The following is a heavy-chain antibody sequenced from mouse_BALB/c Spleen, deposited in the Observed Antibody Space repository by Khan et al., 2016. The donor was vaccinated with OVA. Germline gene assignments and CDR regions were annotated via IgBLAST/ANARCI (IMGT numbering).Heavy chain of an antibody. J-gene: IGHJ2*01. V-gene: IGHV1S134*01. Sequence: EVQLQESGAELGRPGSSVKLSCKTSGSTFTSYGIKWVKRRPGQGLEWIGYIYPGNGYTEYNEKFQGKAILTSDTSSSTAYMQLRSLTSEDSAMYFCTTAYYRYYFDYWGQGTTLTVSS. CDR1: GSTFTSYG. CDR2: IYPGNGYT. CDR3: TTAYYRYYFDY. D-gene: IGHD2-12*01.